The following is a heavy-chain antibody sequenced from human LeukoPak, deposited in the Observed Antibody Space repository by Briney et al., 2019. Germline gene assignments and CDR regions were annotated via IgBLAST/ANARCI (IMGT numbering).Heavy chain of an antibody. V-gene: IGHV4-59*01. J-gene: IGHJ6*03. CDR2: IYYSGST. CDR3: ARGALLQFYYYYYMDV. D-gene: IGHD5-24*01. CDR1: GGSISSYY. Sequence: PSETLSLTCTVSGGSISSYYWSWIRQPPRKGLEWIGYIYYSGSTNYNPSLKSRVTISVDTSKNQFPLKLSSVTAADTAVYYCARGALLQFYYYYYMDVWGKGTTVTVSS.